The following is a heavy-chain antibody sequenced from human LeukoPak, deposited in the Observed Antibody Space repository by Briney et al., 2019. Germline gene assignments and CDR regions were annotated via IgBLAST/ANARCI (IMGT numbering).Heavy chain of an antibody. J-gene: IGHJ4*02. Sequence: SETVSLTCTVSGGSISGSTYYWGWVRQPPGKGLEWIGSIYYSGSTYYNPSLKSRVTISVDTSKNQFSLKLSSVTAADTAVYFCFLRNFWGQGSLVTISP. CDR3: FLRNF. CDR1: GGSISGSTYY. CDR2: IYYSGST. V-gene: IGHV4-39*01.